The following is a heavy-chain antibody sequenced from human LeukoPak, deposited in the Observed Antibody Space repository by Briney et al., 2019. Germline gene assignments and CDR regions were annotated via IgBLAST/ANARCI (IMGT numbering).Heavy chain of an antibody. CDR1: GFTFSHYD. Sequence: PGGSLRLSCAASGFTFSHYDMNWVRQAPGKGLEWVSFISSMSSYIYYADSLKGRFTISRDNAKNSLYLQMNSLRAEDTAMYYCARVDAGTGDYWGQGTLVTVSS. J-gene: IGHJ4*02. CDR2: ISSMSSYI. V-gene: IGHV3-21*01. D-gene: IGHD6-13*01. CDR3: ARVDAGTGDY.